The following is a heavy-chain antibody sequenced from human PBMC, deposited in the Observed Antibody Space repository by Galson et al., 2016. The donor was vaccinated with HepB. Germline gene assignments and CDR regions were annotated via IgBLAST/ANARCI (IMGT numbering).Heavy chain of an antibody. CDR2: INDRGSGT. D-gene: IGHD6-19*01. V-gene: IGHV3-64D*06. J-gene: IGHJ4*02. CDR3: VTRDNNGRYPY. Sequence: SLRLSCAASGFSFSTSSMHWVRQAPGKGLQYVSAINDRGSGTYYADSVKGRFIISRDNSRNILYLHMTSLTNEDPAVYYCVTRDNNGRYPYWGQGTLVTVSP. CDR1: GFSFSTSS.